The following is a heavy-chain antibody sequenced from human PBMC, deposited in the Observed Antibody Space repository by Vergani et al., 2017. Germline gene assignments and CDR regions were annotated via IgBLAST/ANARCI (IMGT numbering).Heavy chain of an antibody. J-gene: IGHJ5*02. Sequence: EVLLVESGGGLFQPGGSLRLSCAASVFTFSAYWMNWVRQAPGKGLEWVANIKQDGSEKYYVDSVKGRFTISRDNANNLVYLQMSSVRADDTAVYYCARDDGSWPRQSGRLRYDIGWFDPWGQGTLVTVSS. CDR2: IKQDGSEK. CDR3: ARDDGSWPRQSGRLRYDIGWFDP. D-gene: IGHD5/OR15-5a*01. V-gene: IGHV3-7*01. CDR1: VFTFSAYW.